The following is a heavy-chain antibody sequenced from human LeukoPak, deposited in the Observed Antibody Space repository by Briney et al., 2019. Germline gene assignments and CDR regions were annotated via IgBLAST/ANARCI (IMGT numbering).Heavy chain of an antibody. CDR2: ISSNGGST. Sequence: GGSLRLSCAASGFTFSSYAMHWVRQAPGKGLEYVSAISSNGGSTYYANSVKGRFTISRDNSKNTLYLQMGSLRADDTAVYYCARDTEWEPSDYWGQGTLVTVSS. J-gene: IGHJ4*02. V-gene: IGHV3-64*01. CDR1: GFTFSSYA. CDR3: ARDTEWEPSDY. D-gene: IGHD1-26*01.